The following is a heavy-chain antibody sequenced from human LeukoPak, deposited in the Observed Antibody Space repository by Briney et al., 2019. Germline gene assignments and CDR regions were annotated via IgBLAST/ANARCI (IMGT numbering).Heavy chain of an antibody. CDR3: APRGDIEHSFVYGKWFDP. J-gene: IGHJ5*02. Sequence: SETLSLTCAVYGGSFSAYYWTWIRQPPGKGLEWIGEINHSGSSNYNSSLRSRVTISVDTSYKQFSLRLSSVTAADTAVYYCAPRGDIEHSFVYGKWFDPWGQGTRVTVSS. CDR2: INHSGSS. CDR1: GGSFSAYY. D-gene: IGHD5-12*01. V-gene: IGHV4-34*01.